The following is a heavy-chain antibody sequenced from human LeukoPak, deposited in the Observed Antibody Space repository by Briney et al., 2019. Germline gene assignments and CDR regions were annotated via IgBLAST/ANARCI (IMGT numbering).Heavy chain of an antibody. CDR3: ARINWLDP. CDR1: GFIASSNY. J-gene: IGHJ5*02. V-gene: IGHV3-48*03. Sequence: GGSLRLTCVVSGFIASSNYMTWVRQAPGKGLEWVSYISTSGSTIYYADSVKGRFTISRDNAKNSPYLQMNSLRAEDTAVYYCARINWLDPWGQGTLVTVSS. CDR2: ISTSGSTI.